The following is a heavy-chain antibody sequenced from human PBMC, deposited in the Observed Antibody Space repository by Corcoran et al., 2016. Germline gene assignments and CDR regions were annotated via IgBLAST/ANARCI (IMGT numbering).Heavy chain of an antibody. V-gene: IGHV3-33*01. Sequence: QVQLVESGGGVVQPGRSLRLSCAASGFTFSSYGMHWVRQAPGKGLEWVAVIWYDGSNKYYADSVKGRFTISRDNSKNTLYLQMNSLRAEDTAVYDCAREGGYTTSDYYYGMDVWGQGTTVTVSS. CDR2: IWYDGSNK. J-gene: IGHJ6*02. CDR3: AREGGYTTSDYYYGMDV. D-gene: IGHD1-1*01. CDR1: GFTFSSYG.